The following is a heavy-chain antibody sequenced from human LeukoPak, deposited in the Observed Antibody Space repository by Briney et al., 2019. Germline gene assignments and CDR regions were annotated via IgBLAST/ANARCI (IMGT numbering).Heavy chain of an antibody. J-gene: IGHJ4*02. CDR3: AKDTSSTYNDY. CDR2: IRSKAYGGTT. D-gene: IGHD2-2*01. Sequence: GGSLRLSGTASGFTFGDYAMSWFRQAPGKGLEWVGFIRSKAYGGTTEYAASVKGRFTISRDNSKNTLYLQMNSLRAEDTAVYYCAKDTSSTYNDYWGQGTLVTVSS. CDR1: GFTFGDYA. V-gene: IGHV3-49*03.